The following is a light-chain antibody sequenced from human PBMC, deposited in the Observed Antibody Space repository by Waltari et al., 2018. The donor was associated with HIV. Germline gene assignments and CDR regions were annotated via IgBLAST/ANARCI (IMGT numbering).Light chain of an antibody. CDR1: QSISSK. V-gene: IGKV3D-15*01. J-gene: IGKJ1*01. CDR2: GAS. CDR3: HQYGDWPPWT. Sequence: EIVMTQSPATLSVSPGERVTLSFRASQSISSKLAWYQQRPGQAPRLLIYGASTRATDIPARFSGSGSGTEFTLTISSLQAEDFAVYYCHQYGDWPPWTFGQGTKVEIK.